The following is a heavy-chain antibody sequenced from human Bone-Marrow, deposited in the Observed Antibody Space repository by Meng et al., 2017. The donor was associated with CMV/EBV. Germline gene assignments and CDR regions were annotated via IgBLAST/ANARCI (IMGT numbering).Heavy chain of an antibody. CDR1: GYTFTGYY. Sequence: ASVKVSCKASGYTFTGYYMHWVRQAPGQGLEWMGWINPNSGGTNYAQKFQGRVTMTRDTSISTAYMELSRLRSDDTAVYYCARAIVREIILSGWDSWGHGTLVTVSS. V-gene: IGHV1-2*02. CDR3: ARAIVREIILSGWDS. J-gene: IGHJ5*01. D-gene: IGHD3-10*01. CDR2: INPNSGGT.